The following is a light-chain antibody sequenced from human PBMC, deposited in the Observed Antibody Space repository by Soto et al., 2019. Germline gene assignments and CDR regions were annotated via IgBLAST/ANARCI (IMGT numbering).Light chain of an antibody. J-gene: IGKJ5*01. CDR1: QSISSW. CDR3: QQSYCTPIT. Sequence: DIQMTQSPSTLSASVGDRVTITCRASQSISSWLAWYQQKPGKAPKLLIFAASSLQSGVPSRFSGSGSRTDFTLTISSLQPEDFATYYCQQSYCTPITFGQGTRLEIK. CDR2: AAS. V-gene: IGKV1-39*01.